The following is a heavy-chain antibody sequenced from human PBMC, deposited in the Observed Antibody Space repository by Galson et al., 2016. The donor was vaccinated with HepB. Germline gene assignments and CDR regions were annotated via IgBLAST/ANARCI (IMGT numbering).Heavy chain of an antibody. Sequence: SLRLPCAASGLTVSSNYMSWVRQAPGKGLEWVSVIYSGGGTYYADSVQGRFTISRDNSKNTLYLQMNSLRAEDTAVYYCARGFRLGDLSSPRERDAFDMWGQGTMVTVAS. D-gene: IGHD3-16*02. CDR1: GLTVSSNY. J-gene: IGHJ3*02. CDR3: ARGFRLGDLSSPRERDAFDM. CDR2: IYSGGGT. V-gene: IGHV3-53*01.